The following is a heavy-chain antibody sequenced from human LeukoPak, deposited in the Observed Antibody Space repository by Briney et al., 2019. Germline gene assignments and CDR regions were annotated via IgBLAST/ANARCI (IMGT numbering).Heavy chain of an antibody. D-gene: IGHD3-22*01. V-gene: IGHV3-11*01. J-gene: IGHJ3*02. CDR1: GFTFSDYY. Sequence: GGSLRLSCAASGFTFSDYYMSWIRQAPGKGLEWVSHISSSGSTRYYADSVKGRFTIFRDNAKNSLYLQMNSLRAEDTAVYYCARTAYYYDSSGYDDAFDIWGQGTMVTVSS. CDR2: ISSSGSTR. CDR3: ARTAYYYDSSGYDDAFDI.